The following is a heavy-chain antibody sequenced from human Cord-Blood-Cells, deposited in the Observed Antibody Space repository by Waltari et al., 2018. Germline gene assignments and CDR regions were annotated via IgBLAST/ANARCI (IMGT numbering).Heavy chain of an antibody. D-gene: IGHD4-4*01. CDR1: GYSISSGYY. Sequence: QVQLQESGPGLVKPSETLSLTCTVSGYSISSGYYWGWIRQPPGKGLEWIGSIYHSGSTDYNPSLRSRVTISVDTSKNQCSRKLSSVTAADTAVYYCARPSLTVTGDYWGQGTLVTVSS. J-gene: IGHJ4*02. CDR3: ARPSLTVTGDY. CDR2: IYHSGST. V-gene: IGHV4-38-2*02.